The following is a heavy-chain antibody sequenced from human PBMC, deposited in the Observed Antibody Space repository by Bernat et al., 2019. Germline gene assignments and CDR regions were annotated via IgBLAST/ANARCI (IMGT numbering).Heavy chain of an antibody. CDR1: EFTLSNYW. V-gene: IGHV3-7*04. CDR2: IKEDGSEK. Sequence: EVQLVESGGGLVQPGGSLKLSREASEFTLSNYWMSWVRQAPGRGLEWVASIKEDGSEKYYVDSVKGRFIISRDNAKNSLFLQVNSLRAEDTAMYYCARIDGPWGQGTLVTVSS. J-gene: IGHJ5*02. CDR3: ARIDGP.